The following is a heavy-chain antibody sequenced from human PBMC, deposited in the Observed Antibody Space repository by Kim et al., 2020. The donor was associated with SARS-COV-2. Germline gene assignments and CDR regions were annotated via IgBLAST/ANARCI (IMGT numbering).Heavy chain of an antibody. D-gene: IGHD4-17*01. J-gene: IGHJ4*02. Sequence: AQEFQGRVTISADESTSTAYMELSSLRSEDTAVYYCARDTDYGDYGYDAYWGQGTLVTVSS. CDR3: ARDTDYGDYGYDAY. V-gene: IGHV1-69*01.